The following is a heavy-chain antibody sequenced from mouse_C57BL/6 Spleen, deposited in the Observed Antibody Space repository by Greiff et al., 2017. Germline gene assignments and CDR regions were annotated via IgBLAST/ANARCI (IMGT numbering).Heavy chain of an antibody. V-gene: IGHV1-80*01. Sequence: VHLVESGAELVKPGASVKISCKASGYAFSSYWMNWVKQRPGKGLEWIGQIYPGDGDTNYNGKFKGKATLTADKSSSTAYMQLSSLTSEDSAVYFCARLYGSSYRYFDVWGTGTTVTVSS. CDR2: IYPGDGDT. J-gene: IGHJ1*03. D-gene: IGHD1-1*01. CDR1: GYAFSSYW. CDR3: ARLYGSSYRYFDV.